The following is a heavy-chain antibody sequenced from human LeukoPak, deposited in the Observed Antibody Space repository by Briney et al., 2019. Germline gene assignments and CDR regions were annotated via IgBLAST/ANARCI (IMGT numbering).Heavy chain of an antibody. V-gene: IGHV4-59*08. CDR1: GGSISSYY. D-gene: IGHD6-13*01. J-gene: IGHJ6*02. Sequence: SETLSLTCTVSGGSISSYYWSWIRQPPGKGLEWIGYIYYSGSTNYNPSLKSRVTISVDTSKNQFSLKLSSVTAADTAVYYCARRIAAAGTPGYYYYDMDVWGQGTTVTVSS. CDR2: IYYSGST. CDR3: ARRIAAAGTPGYYYYDMDV.